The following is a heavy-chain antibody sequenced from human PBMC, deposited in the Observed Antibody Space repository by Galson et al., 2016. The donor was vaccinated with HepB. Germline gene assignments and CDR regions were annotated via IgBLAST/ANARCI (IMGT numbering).Heavy chain of an antibody. Sequence: QSGAEVKKPGESLKISCKGSGYNFTNYWIGWVRQMPGKGLEWMGIIFPADSETRYSPSFQGQVPIPADKSISSTYLQWSSLQAADTAIYYCARRRGSYPVAVWFDPWGQGTLVTVSS. D-gene: IGHD1-26*01. CDR2: IFPADSET. J-gene: IGHJ5*02. CDR3: ARRRGSYPVAVWFDP. CDR1: GYNFTNYW. V-gene: IGHV5-51*01.